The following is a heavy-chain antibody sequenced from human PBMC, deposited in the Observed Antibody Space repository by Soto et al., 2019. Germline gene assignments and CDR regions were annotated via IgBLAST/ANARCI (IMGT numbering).Heavy chain of an antibody. CDR3: ARWNLGINGTLGRDYYFDY. Sequence: QVQLVQSGAEVKKPGSSVKVSCKASGGTFSSYAISWVRQAPGQGLEWMGGIIPIFGTANYAQKFQGRVTITADESTSTAYMELSSLRSEDTAVYYCARWNLGINGTLGRDYYFDYWGQGTLVTVSS. V-gene: IGHV1-69*01. J-gene: IGHJ4*02. D-gene: IGHD1-20*01. CDR1: GGTFSSYA. CDR2: IIPIFGTA.